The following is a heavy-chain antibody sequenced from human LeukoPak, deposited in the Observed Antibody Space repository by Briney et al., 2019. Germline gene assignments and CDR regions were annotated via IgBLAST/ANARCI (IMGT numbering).Heavy chain of an antibody. CDR3: AKDTSGGDYYGSGSYYTYDY. J-gene: IGHJ4*02. D-gene: IGHD3-10*01. V-gene: IGHV3-9*01. Sequence: GGSLRLSCAASGFTFDDYAMHWVRQAPGKGLEWVSGISWNSGSIGYADSVKGRFTISRDNAKNSLYLQMNSLRAEDTALYYCAKDTSGGDYYGSGSYYTYDYWGQGTLVTVSS. CDR1: GFTFDDYA. CDR2: ISWNSGSI.